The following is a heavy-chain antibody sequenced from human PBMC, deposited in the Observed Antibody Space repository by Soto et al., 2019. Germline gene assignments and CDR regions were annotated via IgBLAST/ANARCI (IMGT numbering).Heavy chain of an antibody. J-gene: IGHJ4*02. D-gene: IGHD4-17*01. CDR3: ARGRDYGDYSDY. Sequence: ASVKVSCKASGYTFTSYDINWVRQATGQGLEWMGWMNPNSGNTGYARKFQGRVTMTRNTSISTAYMELSSLRSEDTAVYYCARGRDYGDYSDYWGQGTLVTVSS. CDR2: MNPNSGNT. CDR1: GYTFTSYD. V-gene: IGHV1-8*01.